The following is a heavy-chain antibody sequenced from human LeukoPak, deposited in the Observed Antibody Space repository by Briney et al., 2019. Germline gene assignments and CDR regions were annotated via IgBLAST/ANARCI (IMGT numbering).Heavy chain of an antibody. CDR1: GFTFSNAW. Sequence: GGSLRLSCAASGFTFSNAWMSWVRQGPGKGLEWVGRLKTKTDGGTTDYAAPVKGRFTISRDDSKNTLYLQMTSLSTEDTAIYYCTTFYYHSSGSSHYWGQGTLVTVSS. CDR2: LKTKTDGGTT. V-gene: IGHV3-15*01. J-gene: IGHJ4*02. D-gene: IGHD3-22*01. CDR3: TTFYYHSSGSSHY.